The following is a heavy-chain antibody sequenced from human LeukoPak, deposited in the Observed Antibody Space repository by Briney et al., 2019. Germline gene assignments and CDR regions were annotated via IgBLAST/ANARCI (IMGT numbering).Heavy chain of an antibody. V-gene: IGHV3-30-3*01. CDR3: AREEVEAFDI. J-gene: IGHJ3*02. CDR1: GFTLSSYA. Sequence: GGSLRLSCAASGFTLSSYAMHWVRQAPGKGLEWVAVISYDGSNKYYADSVKGRFTISRDNSKNTLYLQMNSLRAEDTAVYYCAREEVEAFDIWGQGTMVTVSS. CDR2: ISYDGSNK.